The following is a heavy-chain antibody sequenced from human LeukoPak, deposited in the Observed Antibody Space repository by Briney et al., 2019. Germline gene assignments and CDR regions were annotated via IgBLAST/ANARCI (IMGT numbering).Heavy chain of an antibody. V-gene: IGHV4-4*02. Sequence: SGTLSLTCAVSRGSVSSFNWWSWVRQPPGKGLEWIGEIYHSGSTNYNPSLKSRVTISVDKSKNQFSLKLSSVTAADTAVYYRAREIRPLDAFDIWGQGTMVTVSS. CDR3: AREIRPLDAFDI. CDR2: IYHSGST. CDR1: RGSVSSFNW. J-gene: IGHJ3*02.